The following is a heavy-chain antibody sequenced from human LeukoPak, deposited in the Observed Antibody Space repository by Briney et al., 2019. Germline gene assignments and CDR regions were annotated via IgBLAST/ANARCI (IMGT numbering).Heavy chain of an antibody. CDR3: VRDGGAGFDY. CDR2: IWYDGSNK. D-gene: IGHD1-14*01. J-gene: IGHJ4*02. V-gene: IGHV3-33*01. CDR1: GFIFSSYG. Sequence: GRSLRLSCAASGFIFSSYGMHWVRQAPGKGLEWVAVIWYDGSNKYYADSVKGRFTISKDDSKNTLYLQMDSLRAKDTAVYCCVRDGGAGFDYWGQGTLVTVSS.